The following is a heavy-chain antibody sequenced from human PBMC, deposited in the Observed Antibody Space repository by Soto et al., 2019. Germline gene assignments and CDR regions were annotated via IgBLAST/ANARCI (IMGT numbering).Heavy chain of an antibody. D-gene: IGHD3-10*01. Sequence: GGSMRLSCAASGFTFSSYGVHWVRQAPGKGLEWVAVIWYDGSNKYYADSVKGRFTISRDNSKNTLYLQMNSLRAEDTAVYYCARDEGLGVNYYYYGMDVWGQGTTVTVSS. CDR2: IWYDGSNK. CDR3: ARDEGLGVNYYYYGMDV. V-gene: IGHV3-33*01. J-gene: IGHJ6*02. CDR1: GFTFSSYG.